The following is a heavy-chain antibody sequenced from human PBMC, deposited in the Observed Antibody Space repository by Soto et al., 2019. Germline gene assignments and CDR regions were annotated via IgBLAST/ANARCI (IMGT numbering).Heavy chain of an antibody. Sequence: ASVKVSCKASGYTFTSYYMHGVRQAPGQGLEWMGIINPSGGSTSYEQKFQGRVTMTRDTSTSTVDMELSRLRSEDTAVYYCARWENWFDPWGQGTLVTVSS. J-gene: IGHJ5*02. CDR3: ARWENWFDP. CDR2: INPSGGST. CDR1: GYTFTSYY. V-gene: IGHV1-46*01. D-gene: IGHD1-26*01.